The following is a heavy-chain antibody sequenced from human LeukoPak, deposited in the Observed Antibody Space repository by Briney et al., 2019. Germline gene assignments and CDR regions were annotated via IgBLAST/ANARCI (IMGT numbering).Heavy chain of an antibody. V-gene: IGHV1-46*01. Sequence: ASVKVSCKASGYTFTSYDISWVRQAPGQGLEWMGLINPGGGSTTYSQKFQGRVTMTRDTSTSTVYMELNNLRSEDTALYYCARARTGDSDYWGQGTLVTVSS. J-gene: IGHJ4*02. CDR3: ARARTGDSDY. CDR1: GYTFTSYD. CDR2: INPGGGST. D-gene: IGHD7-27*01.